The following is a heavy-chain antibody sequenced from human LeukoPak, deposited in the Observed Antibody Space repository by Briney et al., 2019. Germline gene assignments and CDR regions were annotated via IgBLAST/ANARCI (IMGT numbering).Heavy chain of an antibody. D-gene: IGHD6-19*01. V-gene: IGHV3-23*01. CDR1: GFTFNTNA. J-gene: IGHJ4*02. CDR2: ISGRTGGT. CDR3: AKCGSSGCHLIDY. Sequence: SGGSLRLSCAASGFTFNTNAMSWVRQAPGKGLEWVSAISGRTGGTYYADSVKGRFTISRDNSKSTLYLQMDSLRAEDTAVYYCAKCGSSGCHLIDYWGQGTLVTVSS.